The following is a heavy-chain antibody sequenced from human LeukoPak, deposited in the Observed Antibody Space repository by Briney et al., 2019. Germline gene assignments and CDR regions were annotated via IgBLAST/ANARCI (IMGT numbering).Heavy chain of an antibody. J-gene: IGHJ6*02. CDR1: GFTFSSYA. CDR3: ARSGYIVVVPAAIEMDV. D-gene: IGHD2-2*02. Sequence: GGSLRLSCAASGFTFSSYAMHWVRQAPGQGLEWMGIINPSGGSTSYAQKFQGRVTMTRDTSTSTVYMELSSLRSEDTAVYYCARSGYIVVVPAAIEMDVWGQGTTVTVSS. CDR2: INPSGGST. V-gene: IGHV1-46*01.